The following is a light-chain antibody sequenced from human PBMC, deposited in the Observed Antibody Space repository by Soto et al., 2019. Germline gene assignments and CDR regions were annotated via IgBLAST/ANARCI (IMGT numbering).Light chain of an antibody. CDR2: DVS. Sequence: QSVLTQPASVCGSPGQSITISCTGTSSDVGGYNYVSWYQQHPGKAPKLMIYDVSSRPSGVSNRFSGSKSGNTASLTISGLQAVDEADYYCSSYSSSTTEVFGTGTKVTVL. CDR3: SSYSSSTTEV. CDR1: SSDVGGYNY. V-gene: IGLV2-14*01. J-gene: IGLJ1*01.